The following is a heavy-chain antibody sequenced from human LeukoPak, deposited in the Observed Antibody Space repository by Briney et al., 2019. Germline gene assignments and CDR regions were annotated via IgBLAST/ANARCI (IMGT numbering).Heavy chain of an antibody. Sequence: ASVNVSCKAPGYTFTNYGMSWVRQAPGQGLEWVGWINTNTGNPKSAQGFTERFVFSLDASVSTAYLQISSLKAEDTAVYYCARSYGAFEGDTYYYYGMDVWGQGTTVTVSS. D-gene: IGHD2-21*02. CDR1: GYTFTNYG. CDR3: ARSYGAFEGDTYYYYGMDV. CDR2: INTNTGNP. V-gene: IGHV7-4-1*02. J-gene: IGHJ6*02.